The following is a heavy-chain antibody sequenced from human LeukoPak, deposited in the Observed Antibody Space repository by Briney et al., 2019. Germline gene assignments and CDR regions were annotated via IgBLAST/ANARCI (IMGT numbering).Heavy chain of an antibody. V-gene: IGHV3-48*03. D-gene: IGHD3-10*01. CDR3: ERGRTRGYGSGSYYTELTRYYYGMEV. CDR2: ISSSGSTI. Sequence: PGGSLRLSCAASGFTFSSYEMNWVRQAPGKGLEWVSYISSSGSTIYYADSVKGRFTISRDNAKNSLYLQIHSLRAEDTAVYYCERGRTRGYGSGSYYTELTRYYYGMEVWGQGTTVTVSS. CDR1: GFTFSSYE. J-gene: IGHJ6*02.